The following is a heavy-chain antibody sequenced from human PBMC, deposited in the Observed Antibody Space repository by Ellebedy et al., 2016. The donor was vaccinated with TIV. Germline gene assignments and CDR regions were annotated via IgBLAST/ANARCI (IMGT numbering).Heavy chain of an antibody. V-gene: IGHV4-34*01. CDR1: DDSISNYY. D-gene: IGHD2-15*01. CDR2: IDHSGST. CDR3: ARNEVLVAANLAVYYYSGMDV. Sequence: SETLSLXXTVSDDSISNYYWSWIRQPPGKGLEWIGEIDHSGSTNYDPSLKSRVTISVDTSKNQFSLKLTSVTAADTAVYYCARNEVLVAANLAVYYYSGMDVWGQGTTVTVSS. J-gene: IGHJ6*02.